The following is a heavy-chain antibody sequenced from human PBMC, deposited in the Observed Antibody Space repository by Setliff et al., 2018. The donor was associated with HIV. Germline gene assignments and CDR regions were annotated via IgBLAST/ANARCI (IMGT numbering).Heavy chain of an antibody. V-gene: IGHV4-39*02. D-gene: IGHD1-1*01. CDR2: IYYSGST. J-gene: IGHJ3*02. Sequence: SETLSLTCTVSGGSISSSNYHWGWVRQPPGEGLEWIGSIYYSGSTYYNPSLRSRVTISVDTSKNQFSLKLTSINHADMAVYYCVRVELLWSVTGTSLSAFDIWGQGTRVTVSS. CDR3: VRVELLWSVTGTSLSAFDI. CDR1: GGSISSSNYH.